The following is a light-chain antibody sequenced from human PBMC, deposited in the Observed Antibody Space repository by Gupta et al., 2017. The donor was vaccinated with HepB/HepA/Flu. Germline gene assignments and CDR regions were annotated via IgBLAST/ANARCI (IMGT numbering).Light chain of an antibody. CDR1: QGISSS. Sequence: AIQFTLSPSSLSASVGDRVTITCRASQGISSSLAWYQQKPGKPTKLLIFDASSLESELSSRFSSSGSGTYITLTISRLQPEDFATYCCQQFSNGVTFGEGTKVEIK. CDR3: QQFSNGVT. CDR2: DAS. V-gene: IGKV1D-13*01. J-gene: IGKJ4*01.